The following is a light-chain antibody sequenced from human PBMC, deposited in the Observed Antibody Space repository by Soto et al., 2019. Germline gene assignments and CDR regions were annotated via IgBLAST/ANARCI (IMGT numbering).Light chain of an antibody. CDR3: QSYDSVPLT. J-gene: IGKJ4*01. Sequence: DIPMTQSPSSLSASVGDRVTITCRASHGISNYLAWYQQKPGKVPRLLLYATSTLQSGVPSRFSGSGSGTDFTLTISSLQPEDAATYYCQSYDSVPLTFGGGTKVEIK. CDR2: ATS. CDR1: HGISNY. V-gene: IGKV1-27*01.